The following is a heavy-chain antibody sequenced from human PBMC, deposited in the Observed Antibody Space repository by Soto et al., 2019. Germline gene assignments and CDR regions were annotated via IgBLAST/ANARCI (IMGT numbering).Heavy chain of an antibody. J-gene: IGHJ6*03. D-gene: IGHD3-10*01. CDR1: GFTFSSYG. Sequence: GGSLRLSCAASGFTFSSYGMHWVRQAPGKGLEWVAVIWYDGSNKYYADSVKGRFTISRDNSKNTLYLQMNSLRAEDTAVYYCARDESYGSGSYYTRGYYYYYMDVWGKGTTVTVSS. V-gene: IGHV3-33*01. CDR3: ARDESYGSGSYYTRGYYYYYMDV. CDR2: IWYDGSNK.